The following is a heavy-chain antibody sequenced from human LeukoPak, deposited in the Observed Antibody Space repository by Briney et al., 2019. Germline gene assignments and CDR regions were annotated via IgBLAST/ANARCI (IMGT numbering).Heavy chain of an antibody. D-gene: IGHD6-19*01. CDR2: ISGSGGST. V-gene: IGHV3-23*01. CDR3: AKVRDSGWYDY. CDR1: GFTFSNYA. Sequence: GGSLRLSCAASGFTFSNYAMSWVRQAPGKGLEWVSGISGSGGSTFYADSVKGRFSISRDSSKNTLYLQMNSLRAEDTAVYYCAKVRDSGWYDYWGQGTLVTVSS. J-gene: IGHJ4*02.